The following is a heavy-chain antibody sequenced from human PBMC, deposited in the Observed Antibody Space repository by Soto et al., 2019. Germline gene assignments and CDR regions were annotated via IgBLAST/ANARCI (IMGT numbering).Heavy chain of an antibody. J-gene: IGHJ6*02. V-gene: IGHV3-30*04. CDR3: ARWVYCSGGNCPDGLPNYYHGMDV. CDR2: ISYDGGTK. D-gene: IGHD2-15*01. CDR1: GFTFSSYS. Sequence: QVQLVESGGGVVQPGRSLRLSCAASGFTFSSYSMHWVRQAPGKGLEWVTIISYDGGTKYYADSVKGRFTISRDNSKNTLYLQMSSLRAEDTAIYYCARWVYCSGGNCPDGLPNYYHGMDVWGQGTTVTLSS.